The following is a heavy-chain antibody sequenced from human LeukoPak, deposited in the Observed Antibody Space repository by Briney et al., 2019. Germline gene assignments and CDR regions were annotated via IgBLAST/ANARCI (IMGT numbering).Heavy chain of an antibody. CDR1: GDSISSSTYY. Sequence: SETLSLTCTVSGDSISSSTYYWGWIRQSPGKVLEWIGSIYYSGSTYYNPSLKSRVTISVDTSKNQFSLKLSSVTAADTAMYYCAKHDPEPRPPDYWGQGTLVTVSS. J-gene: IGHJ4*02. D-gene: IGHD1-14*01. V-gene: IGHV4-39*01. CDR3: AKHDPEPRPPDY. CDR2: IYYSGST.